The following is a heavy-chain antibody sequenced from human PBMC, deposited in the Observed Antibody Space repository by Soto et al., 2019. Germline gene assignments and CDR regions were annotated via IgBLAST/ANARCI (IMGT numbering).Heavy chain of an antibody. V-gene: IGHV1-18*01. CDR3: ARDLPPVDY. J-gene: IGHJ4*02. CDR1: GYTFSSYF. CDR2: ISAYNGNT. Sequence: QFQLVQSGAEVKKPGASVNVSCKASGYTFSSYFISWVRQAPGQGLEWMGWISAYNGNTNYAQNVQRRVTMTTDTSTSTAYMELRSLRSDDTAVYYCARDLPPVDYWGQGTLVTVSS.